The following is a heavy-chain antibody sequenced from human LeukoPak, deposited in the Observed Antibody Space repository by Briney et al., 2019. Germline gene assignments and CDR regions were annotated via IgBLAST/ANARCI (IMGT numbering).Heavy chain of an antibody. D-gene: IGHD2-21*01. CDR2: IVVGSGNT. CDR3: AAEIPVRFDP. Sequence: SVKVSCKASGFTFSSSAVQWVRQARGQSLEWIGWIVVGSGNTKYAQKFEERVTITRDMSTSTAYMELSSLRSEDTAVYYCAAEIPVRFDPWGQGTLVTVSS. V-gene: IGHV1-58*01. CDR1: GFTFSSSA. J-gene: IGHJ5*02.